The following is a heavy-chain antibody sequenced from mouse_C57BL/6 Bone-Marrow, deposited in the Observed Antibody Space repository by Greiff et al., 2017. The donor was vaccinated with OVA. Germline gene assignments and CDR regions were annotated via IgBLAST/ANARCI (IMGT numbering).Heavy chain of an antibody. D-gene: IGHD3-3*01. CDR2: IYPGSGNT. Sequence: QVQLKESGAELVRPGASVKLSCKASGYTFTDYYINWVKQRPGQGLEWIARIYPGSGNTYYTEKFKGKATLTAEKSSSTAYMQLSSLTSEDAAVNFCARQGRPYYFDYWGQGTTLTVSS. CDR1: GYTFTDYY. V-gene: IGHV1-76*01. J-gene: IGHJ2*01. CDR3: ARQGRPYYFDY.